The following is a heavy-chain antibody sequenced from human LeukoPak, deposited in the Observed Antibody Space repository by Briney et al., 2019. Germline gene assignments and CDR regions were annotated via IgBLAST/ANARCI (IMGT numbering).Heavy chain of an antibody. J-gene: IGHJ3*02. V-gene: IGHV4-59*01. D-gene: IGHD3-16*01. CDR3: ARDMMVAFDI. Sequence: SETLSLTCTVSGGSISRYYWSWIRQPPGKGLEWIGYIYYSGSTNYNPSLKSRVTISVDTSKNQFSLKLSSVTAADTAVYYCARDMMVAFDIWGQGTMVTVSS. CDR1: GGSISRYY. CDR2: IYYSGST.